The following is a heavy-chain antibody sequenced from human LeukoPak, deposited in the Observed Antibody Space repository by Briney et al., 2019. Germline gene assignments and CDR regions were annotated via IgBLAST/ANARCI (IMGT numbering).Heavy chain of an antibody. D-gene: IGHD6-13*01. CDR3: TLSSRWGTNDY. CDR1: GYTCTSDY. Sequence: GASAKVSCKASGYTCTSDYMHWVRQATGQWLEWMGIINPSGGSTTYAQKFQGRVTMTRDTSTSTVYMELSSLRSEDTAVYYCTLSSRWGTNDYWGQGTLVIVSS. CDR2: INPSGGST. J-gene: IGHJ4*02. V-gene: IGHV1-46*01.